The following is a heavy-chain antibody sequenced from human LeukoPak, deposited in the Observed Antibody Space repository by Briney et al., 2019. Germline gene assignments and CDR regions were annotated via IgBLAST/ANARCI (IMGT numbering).Heavy chain of an antibody. Sequence: ASVKVSCKASGYTFTSYDINWVRQATGQGLEWMGWMNPNSGNAGYAQKFQGRVTMTRNTSISTAYMELSSLRSEDTAVYYCARVHQGYDFWSGYRDYFDYWGQGTLVAVSS. V-gene: IGHV1-8*01. CDR3: ARVHQGYDFWSGYRDYFDY. CDR2: MNPNSGNA. J-gene: IGHJ4*02. CDR1: GYTFTSYD. D-gene: IGHD3-3*01.